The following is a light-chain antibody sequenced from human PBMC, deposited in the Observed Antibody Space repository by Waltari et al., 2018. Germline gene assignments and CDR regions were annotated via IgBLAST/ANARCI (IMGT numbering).Light chain of an antibody. Sequence: QSALTQPPSASGSPGQSVTISCTGSSSDVGAYKYVSWYQKHPGKAPKLMIYEVSKRPSGVPDRFSGSKSGNTASLTVSGLQADDEADYYCSSFAGSNRFGVFGGGTKLTVL. V-gene: IGLV2-8*01. CDR2: EVS. CDR3: SSFAGSNRFGV. J-gene: IGLJ3*02. CDR1: SSDVGAYKY.